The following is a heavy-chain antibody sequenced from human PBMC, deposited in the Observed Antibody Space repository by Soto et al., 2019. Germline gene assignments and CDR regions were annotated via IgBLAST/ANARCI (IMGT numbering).Heavy chain of an antibody. D-gene: IGHD2-2*02. Sequence: EVQLVESGGGLVKAGGSLRLSCVDSGLTFPSYSMNWVRQAPGKGLEWVSSISAYSSPIFYADSVKGRFTISRDNAKNSLYLQMNSLRAGDTAVYYCVRGGRGYTRDDVFDIWAQGTMVTVSS. CDR2: ISAYSSPI. J-gene: IGHJ3*02. CDR3: VRGGRGYTRDDVFDI. CDR1: GLTFPSYS. V-gene: IGHV3-21*06.